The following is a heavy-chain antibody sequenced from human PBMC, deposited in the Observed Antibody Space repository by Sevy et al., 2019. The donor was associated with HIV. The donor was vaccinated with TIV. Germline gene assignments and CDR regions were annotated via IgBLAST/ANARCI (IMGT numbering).Heavy chain of an antibody. CDR3: ASFSLASLYYYYGMDV. CDR2: ISYDGSNK. CDR1: GFTFSSYA. V-gene: IGHV3-30*04. D-gene: IGHD6-6*01. Sequence: GGSLRLSCAASGFTFSSYAMHWVRQAPGKGLEWVAVISYDGSNKYYADSVKGRFTISRDNSKNTLYLQMNSLRAEDTAVYYCASFSLASLYYYYGMDVWGQGTTVTVSS. J-gene: IGHJ6*02.